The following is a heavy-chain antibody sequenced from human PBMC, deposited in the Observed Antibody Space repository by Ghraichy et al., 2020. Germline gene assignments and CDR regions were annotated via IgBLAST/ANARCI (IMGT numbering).Heavy chain of an antibody. CDR3: AGPGGIAARPAPVWY. Sequence: SETLSLTCTVFGGSISSSSYYWGWIRQPPGKGLEWIGSIYYSGSTYYNPSLKSRVTISVDTSKNQFSLKLSSVTAADTAVYYCAGPGGIAARPAPVWYWGQGTLVTVSS. J-gene: IGHJ4*02. CDR2: IYYSGST. V-gene: IGHV4-39*01. CDR1: GGSISSSSYY. D-gene: IGHD6-6*01.